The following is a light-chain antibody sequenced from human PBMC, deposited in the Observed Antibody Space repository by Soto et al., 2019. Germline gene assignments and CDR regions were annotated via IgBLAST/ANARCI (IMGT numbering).Light chain of an antibody. Sequence: DIQMTQSPSPLSASVGDRVTITCRASQSISSWLAWYQQKPGKAPKLLIYKASTLESGVPSRFSGSGSGTEVTLTISSLQPDDFATFYCQQYNSYPWTFGQGTKVEIK. CDR2: KAS. J-gene: IGKJ1*01. CDR1: QSISSW. CDR3: QQYNSYPWT. V-gene: IGKV1-5*03.